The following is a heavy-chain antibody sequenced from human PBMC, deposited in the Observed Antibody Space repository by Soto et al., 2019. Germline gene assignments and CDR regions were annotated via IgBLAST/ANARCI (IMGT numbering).Heavy chain of an antibody. CDR2: IIPILGIA. J-gene: IGHJ6*03. CDR1: GGTFSSYT. CDR3: ASVGGSTSHYYYYYMDV. Sequence: QVQLVQSGAEVKKPGSSVKVSCKASGGTFSSYTISWVRQAPGQGLEWMGRIIPILGIANYAQKFQGRVTIIAEKSTSTAYMELSSLRSEDTAVYYCASVGGSTSHYYYYYMDVWGKGTTVTVCS. D-gene: IGHD2-2*01. V-gene: IGHV1-69*02.